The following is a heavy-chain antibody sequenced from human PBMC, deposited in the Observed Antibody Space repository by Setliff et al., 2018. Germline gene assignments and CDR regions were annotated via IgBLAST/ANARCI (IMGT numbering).Heavy chain of an antibody. CDR2: IKQDGSQK. CDR3: ARDNNYYDRSGYYSGHDV. D-gene: IGHD3-22*01. CDR1: GFTFSRYW. J-gene: IGHJ4*03. V-gene: IGHV3-7*03. Sequence: LRLSCAASGFTFSRYWMIWVRQAPGRGLEWVANIKQDGSQKYYVDSVKGRFTISRDNARNSLYLQMNSLRAEDTAVYYCARDNNYYDRSGYYSGHDVWGQGILVTVSS.